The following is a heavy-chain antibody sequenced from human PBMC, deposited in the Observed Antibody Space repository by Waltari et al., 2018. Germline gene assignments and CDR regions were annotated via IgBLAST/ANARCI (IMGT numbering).Heavy chain of an antibody. CDR2: IIPIFGTA. V-gene: IGHV1-69*05. J-gene: IGHJ3*02. D-gene: IGHD3-16*02. CDR3: ARDGARIVPHDAFDI. CDR1: GVTFSSYA. Sequence: QVQLVQSGAEVKKPGSSVKVSCKASGVTFSSYAISWVRQAPGQGLEWMGGIIPIFGTANYAQKFQGRVTITTDESTSTAYMELSSLRSEDTAVYYCARDGARIVPHDAFDIWGQGTMVTVSS.